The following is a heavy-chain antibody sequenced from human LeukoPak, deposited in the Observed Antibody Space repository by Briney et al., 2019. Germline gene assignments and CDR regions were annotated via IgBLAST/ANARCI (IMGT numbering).Heavy chain of an antibody. CDR3: AMGSEYHRYLDY. Sequence: LTGGSLRLSCAASAFTFSSYAMTWVRQAPGKGLEWVSGISESGTNTYYADSVKGRFTISRDKSKNTLYLQMNSLRAEDTAIYYCAMGSEYHRYLDYWGHGTPVTVSS. J-gene: IGHJ4*01. CDR1: AFTFSSYA. V-gene: IGHV3-23*01. CDR2: ISESGTNT. D-gene: IGHD6-6*01.